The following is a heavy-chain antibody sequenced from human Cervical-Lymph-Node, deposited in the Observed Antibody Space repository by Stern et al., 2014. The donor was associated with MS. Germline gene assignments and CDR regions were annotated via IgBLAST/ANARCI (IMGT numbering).Heavy chain of an antibody. V-gene: IGHV7-4-1*02. CDR3: ARVKPAAILDY. Sequence: VQLVQSGSELKKPGASVKVSCKASGYTFTRNAMNWVRQAPGQRLEWMGWINTNTGNTTYAQSFTGRFVFSLDTSVSTAYLQISSLKAEDTAIYYCARVKPAAILDYWGQGTLVTVSS. D-gene: IGHD2-2*01. CDR2: INTNTGNT. J-gene: IGHJ4*02. CDR1: GYTFTRNA.